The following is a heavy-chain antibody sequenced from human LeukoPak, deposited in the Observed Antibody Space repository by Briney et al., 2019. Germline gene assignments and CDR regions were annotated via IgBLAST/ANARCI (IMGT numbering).Heavy chain of an antibody. CDR1: GYTLTSYG. J-gene: IGHJ4*02. CDR2: ISAYNGNT. Sequence: ASVKVSCKASGYTLTSYGISWVRQAPGQGLEWMGWISAYNGNTNYAQKLQGRVTMTTDTSTSTAYMELRSLRSDDTAVYYCTRYDSSGYYYFYWGQGTLVTVSS. V-gene: IGHV1-18*01. D-gene: IGHD3-22*01. CDR3: TRYDSSGYYYFY.